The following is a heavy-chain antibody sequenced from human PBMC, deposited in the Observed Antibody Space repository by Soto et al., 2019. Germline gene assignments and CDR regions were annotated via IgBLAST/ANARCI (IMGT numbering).Heavy chain of an antibody. CDR2: ISGGSGST. Sequence: GGSLRLSCAASGFTFSSYAMSWVRQAPGKELEWVSCISGGSGSTYYADSVKGRFTISRDNSKNSLYLQMNSLRPEDTAIYYCAKDRPPPTVVPAAIDCWGQGTLVTVSS. CDR3: AKDRPPPTVVPAAIDC. V-gene: IGHV3-23*01. J-gene: IGHJ4*02. CDR1: GFTFSSYA. D-gene: IGHD2-2*01.